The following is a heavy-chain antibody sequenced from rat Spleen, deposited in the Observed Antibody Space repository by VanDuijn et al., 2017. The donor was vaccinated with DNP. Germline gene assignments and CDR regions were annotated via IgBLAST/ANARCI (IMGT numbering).Heavy chain of an antibody. J-gene: IGHJ4*01. Sequence: EVQLVESGGGLVQPGRSLKLSCAASGFTFSNYGMAWVRQAPTKGLEWVATISYDGSSTYYRDSVKGRFTISRDNAKSTLYLQMDSLRSEDTATYYCARPHDYLYYVMDAWCQGASVTVSS. D-gene: IGHD1-4*01. CDR2: ISYDGSST. CDR1: GFTFSNYG. V-gene: IGHV5-29*01. CDR3: ARPHDYLYYVMDA.